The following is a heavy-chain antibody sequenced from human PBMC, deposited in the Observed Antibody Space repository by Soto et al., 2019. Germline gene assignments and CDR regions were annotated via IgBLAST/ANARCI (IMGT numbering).Heavy chain of an antibody. D-gene: IGHD2-15*01. J-gene: IGHJ4*02. CDR2: IYWDDDK. V-gene: IGHV2-5*02. CDR1: GVSLSTSGEG. Sequence: QITLRESGPTLVQPTQTLTLTYTLSGVSLSTSGEGVGWIRQPPGKALEWLALIYWDDDKRFSPSLKSRLAITRDISKNQVVMTMTDMAPEDTAIYYCAHRQRTVVVGAPFDLWGQGSQVTVSS. CDR3: AHRQRTVVVGAPFDL.